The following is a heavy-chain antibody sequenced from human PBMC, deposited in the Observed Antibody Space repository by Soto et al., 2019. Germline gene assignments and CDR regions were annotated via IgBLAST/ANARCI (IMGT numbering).Heavy chain of an antibody. CDR1: GGSMRSYY. CDR3: AREGTSSWSGDYGRDV. J-gene: IGHJ6*02. CDR2: IYYSGVN. V-gene: IGHV4-59*01. Sequence: ETLSLTCTVSGGSMRSYYWSWIRQPPGKGLEWIGYIYYSGVNNYNPPPERRITISVDTSNTQFFLKLNSVTAADTAVYYCAREGTSSWSGDYGRDVWGQGTMVTVPS. D-gene: IGHD6-13*01.